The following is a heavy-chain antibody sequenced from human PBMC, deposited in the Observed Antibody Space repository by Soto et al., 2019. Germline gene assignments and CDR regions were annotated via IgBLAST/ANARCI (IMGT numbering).Heavy chain of an antibody. CDR3: ARDRNCLDY. J-gene: IGHJ4*02. CDR2: ISYDGSNK. Sequence: QVQLVESGGGVVQPGRSLRLSCAASGFTFSSYAMHGVRQAPGKGLEWVAVISYDGSNKYYADSVKGRFTISRDNSKNTLYLQMNSLRAEDTAVYYCARDRNCLDYWGQGTLVTVSS. V-gene: IGHV3-30-3*01. D-gene: IGHD1-7*01. CDR1: GFTFSSYA.